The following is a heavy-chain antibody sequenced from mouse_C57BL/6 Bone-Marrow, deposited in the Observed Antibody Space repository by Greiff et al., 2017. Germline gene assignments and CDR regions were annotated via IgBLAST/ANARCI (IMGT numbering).Heavy chain of an antibody. Sequence: QVQLQQSGPGLVAPSQSLSITCNASGFSLTSYAISWVRQPPGQGLEWLGVIWTGGGTNYNSALKSRLSISNDNSTSQVFLKMNSLQTDYTARYYCARKSSGYGWFADWGQGTPVTVSA. CDR1: GFSLTSYA. CDR3: ARKSSGYGWFAD. CDR2: IWTGGGT. V-gene: IGHV2-9-1*01. D-gene: IGHD3-2*02. J-gene: IGHJ3*01.